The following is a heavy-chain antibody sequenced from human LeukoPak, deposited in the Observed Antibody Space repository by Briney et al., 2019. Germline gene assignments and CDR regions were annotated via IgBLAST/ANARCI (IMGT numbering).Heavy chain of an antibody. CDR1: GGSISSSSYY. Sequence: SETLSLTCTVSGGSISSSSYYWGWIRQPPGKGLEWIGEINHSGSTNYNPSLKSRVTISVDTSKSQFSLKLSSVTAADTAVYYCARGRVVVPAAGMGWFDPWGQGTLVTVSS. J-gene: IGHJ5*02. CDR2: INHSGST. CDR3: ARGRVVVPAAGMGWFDP. D-gene: IGHD2-2*01. V-gene: IGHV4-39*07.